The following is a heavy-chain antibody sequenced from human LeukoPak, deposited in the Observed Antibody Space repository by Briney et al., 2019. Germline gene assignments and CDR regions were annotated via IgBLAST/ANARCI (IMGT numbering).Heavy chain of an antibody. CDR1: GGSISSGSYF. CDR2: VYSSGIT. J-gene: IGHJ4*02. V-gene: IGHV4-61*02. CDR3: ARDRGDLDY. Sequence: SETLSLTCTVSGGSISSGSYFWSWIRQPAGKGLEWIGRVYSSGITNYSPSLKSRVTISVDTSKNQFSLNLSSVTAADTAVYYCARDRGDLDYWGQGTLVTVSS.